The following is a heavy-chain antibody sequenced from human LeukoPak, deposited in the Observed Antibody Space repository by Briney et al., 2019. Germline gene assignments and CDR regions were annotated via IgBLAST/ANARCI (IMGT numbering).Heavy chain of an antibody. CDR1: GYSISSSYY. CDR2: IYHSGST. J-gene: IGHJ5*02. V-gene: IGHV4-38-2*02. D-gene: IGHD2-15*01. CDR3: AREAVCSGGSCYSGWFDP. Sequence: PSETLSLTCAVSGYSISSSYYWGWIRQPPGKGLEWIGSIYHSGSTYYNPSLKSRVTISVDTSKNQFSLKLSSVTAADTAVYYCAREAVCSGGSCYSGWFDPWGQGTLVTVSS.